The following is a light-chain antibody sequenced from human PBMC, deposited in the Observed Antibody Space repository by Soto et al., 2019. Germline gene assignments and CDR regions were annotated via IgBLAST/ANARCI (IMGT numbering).Light chain of an antibody. V-gene: IGKV1-12*01. J-gene: IGKJ1*01. CDR2: SAS. CDR3: LQVSTFPRT. CDR1: QGIGVR. Sequence: DIQMTQSPSSVSASVGGRVTITCRASQGIGVRLAWFQQKPGKAPQLLIQSASSLQSGFPSRFSGSGSGTDFVLSINSLQPEDFASYYCLQVSTFPRTFGQGTKVEVK.